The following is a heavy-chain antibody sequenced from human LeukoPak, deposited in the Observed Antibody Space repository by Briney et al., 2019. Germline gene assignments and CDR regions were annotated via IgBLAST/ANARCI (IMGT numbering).Heavy chain of an antibody. Sequence: SGTLSLTCAVSGGSISSSNWGSWVRQPPGKGLEWIGEIYHSGSTNYNPSLKSRVTISVDKSKNQFSLKLSSVTAADTAVYYCARDYGGNQPYWYFDLWGRGTLVTVSS. CDR3: ARDYGGNQPYWYFDL. J-gene: IGHJ2*01. D-gene: IGHD4-23*01. CDR1: GGSISSSNW. V-gene: IGHV4-4*02. CDR2: IYHSGST.